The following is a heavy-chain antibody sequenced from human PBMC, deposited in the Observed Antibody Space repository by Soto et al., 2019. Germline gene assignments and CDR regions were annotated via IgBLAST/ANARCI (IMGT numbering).Heavy chain of an antibody. D-gene: IGHD3-9*01. CDR1: GYTFTSYA. CDR2: INAGNGNT. CDR3: AREGTSDWYGWFDP. V-gene: IGHV1-3*01. J-gene: IGHJ5*02. Sequence: GASVKVSCKTSGYTFTSYAIHWVRQAPGQRLEWMGWINAGNGNTKYLQKFQGRVTITRDTSASTAYMELSSLRSEDTAVYYCAREGTSDWYGWFDPWGQGTLVTVSS.